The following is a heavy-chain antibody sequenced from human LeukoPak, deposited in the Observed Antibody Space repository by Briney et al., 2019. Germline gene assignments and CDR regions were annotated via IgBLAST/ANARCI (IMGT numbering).Heavy chain of an antibody. CDR3: AKDYNVVVPASYYYYYGMDV. CDR1: GFTFIRYG. D-gene: IGHD2-2*01. CDR2: ISYDGSNK. Sequence: GGALRLSCAASGFTFIRYGMHWVRQAPGEGLEWVAVISYDGSNKYYADSVKSPFTISRDNSKNTLYLQMNSLRAEETAVYYCAKDYNVVVPASYYYYYGMDVWVQGTTVSVCS. J-gene: IGHJ6*02. V-gene: IGHV3-30*18.